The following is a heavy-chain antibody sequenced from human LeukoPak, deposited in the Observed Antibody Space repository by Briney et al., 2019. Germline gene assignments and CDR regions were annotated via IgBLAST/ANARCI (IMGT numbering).Heavy chain of an antibody. D-gene: IGHD3-10*01. V-gene: IGHV4-4*07. CDR2: IYTSGST. Sequence: SETLSLTCTVSGGSISSYYWSWIRQPAGKGLEWIGRIYTSGSTNYNPSLKSRVTISVDTSKNQFSLKLSSVTAADTAVYYCARVGITMVRGVSDYWGQGTLVTVSS. CDR1: GGSISSYY. J-gene: IGHJ4*02. CDR3: ARVGITMVRGVSDY.